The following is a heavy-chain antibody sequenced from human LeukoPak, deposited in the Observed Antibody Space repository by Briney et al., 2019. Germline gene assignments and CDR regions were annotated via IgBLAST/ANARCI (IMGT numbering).Heavy chain of an antibody. Sequence: PGGSLRLSCAASGFTFSNAWMSWVRQAPGKGLEWVGRIKSKTDGGTTDYAAPVKGRFTISRDDSKNTLYLQMNSLKTEDTAVYYCTSDRGYCSSTSCYAHYYYYYYMDVWGKGTTVTVSS. J-gene: IGHJ6*03. CDR2: IKSKTDGGTT. D-gene: IGHD2-2*01. CDR1: GFTFSNAW. V-gene: IGHV3-15*01. CDR3: TSDRGYCSSTSCYAHYYYYYYMDV.